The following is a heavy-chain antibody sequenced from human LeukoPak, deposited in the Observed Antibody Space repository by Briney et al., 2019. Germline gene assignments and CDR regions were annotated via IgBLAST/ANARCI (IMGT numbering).Heavy chain of an antibody. J-gene: IGHJ5*02. CDR3: ARGHCGSATCQRNWFDP. CDR1: GYTFTGFY. CDR2: INPNSGDA. V-gene: IGHV1-2*02. Sequence: ASAKVSCKASGYTFTGFYIHWLRQAPGQGLEWMGWINPNSGDANYAPKFQGRVTMTRDTSISTAYMELSSLRSNDTAVYYCARGHCGSATCQRNWFDPWGQGSLVTVSS. D-gene: IGHD2-2*01.